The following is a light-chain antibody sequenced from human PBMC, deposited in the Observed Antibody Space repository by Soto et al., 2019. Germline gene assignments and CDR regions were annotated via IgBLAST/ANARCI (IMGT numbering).Light chain of an antibody. Sequence: DIQMTQSPSTLSASVGDRVTITCRASQSISSWLAWYQQKPGKAPKLLIYKASSLETGVPSRFSGSGSGTDFTFTISSLQPEDIATYYCQQYDNLPLTFGGGTKVDIK. V-gene: IGKV1-5*03. J-gene: IGKJ4*01. CDR1: QSISSW. CDR2: KAS. CDR3: QQYDNLPLT.